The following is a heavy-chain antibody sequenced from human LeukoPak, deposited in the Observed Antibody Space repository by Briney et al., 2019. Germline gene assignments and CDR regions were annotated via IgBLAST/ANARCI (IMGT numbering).Heavy chain of an antibody. V-gene: IGHV1-3*01. CDR1: GYTFTSYA. CDR2: INAGNGNT. CDR3: AREPINGYSYGV. J-gene: IGHJ4*02. D-gene: IGHD5-18*01. Sequence: ASVEVSCKASGYTFTSYAMHWVRQAPGQRLEWMGWINAGNGNTKYSQKFQGRVTITRDTSASTAYMELSSLRSEDTAVYYCAREPINGYSYGVWGQGTLVTVSS.